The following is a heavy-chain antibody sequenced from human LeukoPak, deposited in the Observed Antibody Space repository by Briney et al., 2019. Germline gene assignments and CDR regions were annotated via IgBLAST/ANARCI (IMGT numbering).Heavy chain of an antibody. V-gene: IGHV4-34*01. Sequence: PSETLSLTCAVYGGSFSGYYWSWIRQPPGKGLEWIGEINHSGSTNYNPSLKSRVTISVDTSKNQFSLKLSSVTAADTAVYYCASSSSWYTADLDYWGQRTLVTVSS. CDR1: GGSFSGYY. CDR2: INHSGST. D-gene: IGHD6-13*01. J-gene: IGHJ4*02. CDR3: ASSSSWYTADLDY.